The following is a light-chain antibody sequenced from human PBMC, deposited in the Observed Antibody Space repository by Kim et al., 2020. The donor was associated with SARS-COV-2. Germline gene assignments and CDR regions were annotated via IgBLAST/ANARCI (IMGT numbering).Light chain of an antibody. V-gene: IGLV1-44*01. CDR2: SNN. CDR3: AAWDDSLNGYV. CDR1: SSNIGSNT. J-gene: IGLJ1*01. Sequence: SELTQPPSASGTPGQRVTISCSGSSSNIGSNTVNWYQQLPGTAPKLLIYSNNQRPSGVPDRFSGSKSGTSASLAISGLQSEDAADYYCAAWDDSLNGYV.